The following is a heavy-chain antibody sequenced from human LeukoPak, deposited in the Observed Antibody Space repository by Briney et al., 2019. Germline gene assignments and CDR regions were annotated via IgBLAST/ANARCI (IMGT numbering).Heavy chain of an antibody. Sequence: ASVKVSCKASGYTFTSYYMHWVRQAPGQGLEWMGIINPSGGSTSYAQKFQDRVTITRDTSASTAYMELSSLRSEDTAVYYCARVRDSSGYLIDYWGQGTLVTVSS. CDR2: INPSGGST. CDR3: ARVRDSSGYLIDY. J-gene: IGHJ4*02. D-gene: IGHD3-22*01. CDR1: GYTFTSYY. V-gene: IGHV1-46*01.